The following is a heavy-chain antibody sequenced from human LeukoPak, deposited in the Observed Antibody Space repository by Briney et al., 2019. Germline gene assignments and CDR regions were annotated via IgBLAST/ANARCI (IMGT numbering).Heavy chain of an antibody. V-gene: IGHV1-24*01. CDR2: FDPEDGET. D-gene: IGHD3-3*01. CDR3: ATATDLTRITIFGVIPGYFDY. Sequence: ASVKVSCKVSGYTLTELSMHWVRQAPGKGLEWMGGFDPEDGETIYAQKFQGRVTMTEDTSTDTAYMELSSLRSEDTAVYYCATATDLTRITIFGVIPGYFDYWGQGTLVTVSS. J-gene: IGHJ4*02. CDR1: GYTLTELS.